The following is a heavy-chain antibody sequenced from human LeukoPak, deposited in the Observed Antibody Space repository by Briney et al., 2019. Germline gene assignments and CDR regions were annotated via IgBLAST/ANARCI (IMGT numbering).Heavy chain of an antibody. V-gene: IGHV4-59*08. Sequence: SETLSLTCTVSGGSISGFYWSWIRQPPGKGLEWIGYIYYSGSTNYNPSLKSRVTISLDTSKNQFSLKLSSVTAADTAVYYCARRGQSMTLYYYYAMDVWGQGTTVTVSS. CDR2: IYYSGST. CDR3: ARRGQSMTLYYYYAMDV. D-gene: IGHD2-8*01. J-gene: IGHJ6*02. CDR1: GGSISGFY.